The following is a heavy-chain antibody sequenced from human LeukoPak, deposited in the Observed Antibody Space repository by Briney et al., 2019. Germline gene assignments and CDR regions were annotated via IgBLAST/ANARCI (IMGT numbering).Heavy chain of an antibody. Sequence: GGSLRLSCAASGFTFTNYGIHWVRQAPGKGLAWVAFIRSDGSTDYYADSVKGRLTISRDNSKDTLCLQMNSLRGEDTAVYYCAKDLIGTWAPDYWGQGTLVTVSS. J-gene: IGHJ4*02. D-gene: IGHD1-1*01. CDR1: GFTFTNYG. V-gene: IGHV3-30*02. CDR3: AKDLIGTWAPDY. CDR2: IRSDGSTD.